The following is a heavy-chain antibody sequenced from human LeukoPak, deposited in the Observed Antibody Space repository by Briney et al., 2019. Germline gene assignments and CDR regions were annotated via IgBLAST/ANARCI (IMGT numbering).Heavy chain of an antibody. V-gene: IGHV3-30-3*01. D-gene: IGHD5-18*01. CDR2: ISYDGSNK. J-gene: IGHJ4*02. CDR1: GFTFCSYW. CDR3: ARGTHGYYYFDY. Sequence: GGSLRLSCEVSGFTFCSYWMNWVRQAPGKGVEWVAVISYDGSNKYYADSVKGRFTISRDNSKNTLYLQMNSLRAEDTAVYYCARGTHGYYYFDYWGQGTLVTVSS.